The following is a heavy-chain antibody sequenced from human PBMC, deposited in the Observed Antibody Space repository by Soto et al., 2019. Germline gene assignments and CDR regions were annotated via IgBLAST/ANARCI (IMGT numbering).Heavy chain of an antibody. CDR1: GGSINCYF. D-gene: IGHD3-16*01. J-gene: IGHJ4*02. Sequence: SETLSLTCTVSGGSINCYFWNWLRQPAGKGLEWIGRIYTGGGTNYNPSLQSRVTMSTDTSKRQLSLKVNSVTAADTAVYYCARGYDSLLHWGQGTLVTVSS. V-gene: IGHV4-4*07. CDR3: ARGYDSLLH. CDR2: IYTGGGT.